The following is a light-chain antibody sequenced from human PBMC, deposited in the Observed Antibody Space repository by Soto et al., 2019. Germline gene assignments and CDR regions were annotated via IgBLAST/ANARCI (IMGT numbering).Light chain of an antibody. CDR1: QSASSSY. CDR2: GAS. Sequence: EIVLTQSPGTLSLSPGERATLSCRASQSASSSYLAWYQQRPGQAPRLLIYGASNRATGIPDRFSGSGSGTDFTLTISRLEPEDFAVYYCQQYGSSPITFGQGTRLEIK. V-gene: IGKV3-20*01. J-gene: IGKJ5*01. CDR3: QQYGSSPIT.